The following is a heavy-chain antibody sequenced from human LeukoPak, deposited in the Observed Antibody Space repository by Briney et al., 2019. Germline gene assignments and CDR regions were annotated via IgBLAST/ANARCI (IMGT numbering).Heavy chain of an antibody. J-gene: IGHJ4*02. D-gene: IGHD3-22*01. CDR2: ISGSGGST. CDR1: GFTFSSYG. CDR3: AKASSGRTYYFDY. V-gene: IGHV3-23*01. Sequence: GGSLRLSCAASGFTFSSYGTSWVRQAPGKGLEWVSAISGSGGSTYYADSVKGRFTISRDNSKNTLYLQMNSLRAEDTAVYYCAKASSGRTYYFDYWGQGTLVTVSS.